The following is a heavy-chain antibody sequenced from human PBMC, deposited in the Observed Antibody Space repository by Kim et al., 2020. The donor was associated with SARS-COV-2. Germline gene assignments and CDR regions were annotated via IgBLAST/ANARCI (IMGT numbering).Heavy chain of an antibody. CDR3: TTDPSGRRQLASYGMDV. V-gene: IGHV3-15*01. J-gene: IGHJ6*02. Sequence: GGSLRLSCAASGFTFSNAWMSWVRQAPGKGLEWVGRIKSKTDGGTTDYAAPVKGRFTISRDDSKNTLYLQMNSLKTEDTAVYYCTTDPSGRRQLASYGMDVWGQGTTVTVSS. CDR2: IKSKTDGGTT. CDR1: GFTFSNAW. D-gene: IGHD2-2*01.